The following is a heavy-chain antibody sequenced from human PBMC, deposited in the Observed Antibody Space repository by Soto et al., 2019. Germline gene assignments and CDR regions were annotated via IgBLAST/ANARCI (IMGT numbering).Heavy chain of an antibody. CDR1: GGSFSGYS. Sequence: PSETLSLTCAVYGGSFSGYSWTWIRQPPGTGLEWIGEINHTGSTNYNPSLKSRVTISVDTSKNQFSLKLTSVTAADTAVYYCARETYRDYVGYFDPWGQG. V-gene: IGHV4-34*01. D-gene: IGHD2-21*01. CDR3: ARETYRDYVGYFDP. J-gene: IGHJ5*02. CDR2: INHTGST.